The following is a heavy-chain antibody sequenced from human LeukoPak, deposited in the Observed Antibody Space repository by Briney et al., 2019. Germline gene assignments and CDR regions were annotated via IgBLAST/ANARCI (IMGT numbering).Heavy chain of an antibody. CDR1: GGSISSSSTH. J-gene: IGHJ4*02. CDR3: ARHKPYYYDSSGYLPNFDY. Sequence: SETLSLTRTVSGGSISSSSTHWGWIRQPPGKGLEWIGSIYYSGDTYYNPSLRSRVTISVDTSNNQFSLKLGSVTAAGTAVYYCARHKPYYYDSSGYLPNFDYWGQGTVVTVSS. V-gene: IGHV4-39*01. CDR2: IYYSGDT. D-gene: IGHD3-22*01.